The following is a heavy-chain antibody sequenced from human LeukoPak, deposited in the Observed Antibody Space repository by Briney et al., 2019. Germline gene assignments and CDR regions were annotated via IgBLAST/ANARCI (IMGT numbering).Heavy chain of an antibody. Sequence: ASVKVSCKASGYTFTGYHIYWVRQAPGQGLEWMGWINANSGDTNYAQKFQGRVTMTRDTSISTAYMELNRLTSDDTAVYYCARDRSEGFGYWGQGTLVTVSS. V-gene: IGHV1-2*02. CDR3: ARDRSEGFGY. J-gene: IGHJ4*02. CDR1: GYTFTGYH. CDR2: INANSGDT. D-gene: IGHD2-15*01.